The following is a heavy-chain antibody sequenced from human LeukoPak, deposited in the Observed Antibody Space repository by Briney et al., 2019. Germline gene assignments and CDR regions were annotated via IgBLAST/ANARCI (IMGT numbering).Heavy chain of an antibody. Sequence: GGSLRLSCAASGFTFSSYAMTWVRQAPGKELEWVSGISSSGGTTYHADSVKGRFTISRDNSKNTLYLQMNSLRAEDTAVYYCVRKASYYDSSEDGYFDLWGRGTLVTVSS. J-gene: IGHJ2*01. D-gene: IGHD3-22*01. CDR1: GFTFSSYA. CDR3: VRKASYYDSSEDGYFDL. V-gene: IGHV3-23*01. CDR2: ISSSGGTT.